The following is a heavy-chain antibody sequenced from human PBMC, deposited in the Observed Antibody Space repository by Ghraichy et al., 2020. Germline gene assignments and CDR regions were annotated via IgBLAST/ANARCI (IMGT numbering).Heavy chain of an antibody. CDR3: ARGSNYAFDI. CDR1: GDSVSSNSAH. V-gene: IGHV6-1*01. J-gene: IGHJ3*02. CDR2: TYYRSKWYH. Sequence: SQTLSLTCAISGDSVSSNSAHWNWIRQSPSRGLEWLGRTYYRSKWYHDFAVSVKSRVTVNPDTSKYQFSLQLNSVTPEDTAVYYCARGSNYAFDIWGQGAMVTVSS. D-gene: IGHD2-8*01.